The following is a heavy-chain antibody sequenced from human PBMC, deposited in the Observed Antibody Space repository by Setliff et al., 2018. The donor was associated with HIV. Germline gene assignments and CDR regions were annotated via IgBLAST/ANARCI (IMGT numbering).Heavy chain of an antibody. Sequence: GESLKISCAASGFTFSNYAMSWVRQAPGKGLEWVSGISGSGGSTYYADSVKGRFTISRDNSKNTLYLQMNSLRAEDTAVYYCAKDQSSAGYYFDSWGQETLVTVSS. V-gene: IGHV3-23*01. J-gene: IGHJ4*02. D-gene: IGHD6-25*01. CDR3: AKDQSSAGYYFDS. CDR2: ISGSGGST. CDR1: GFTFSNYA.